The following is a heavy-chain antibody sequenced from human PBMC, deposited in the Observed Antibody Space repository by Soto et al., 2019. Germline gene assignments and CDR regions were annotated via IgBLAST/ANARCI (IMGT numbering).Heavy chain of an antibody. D-gene: IGHD3-22*01. V-gene: IGHV3-15*01. J-gene: IGHJ3*02. CDR2: IKSKTDGGTT. CDR1: GFTFSNAW. CDR3: TTDRYYYDSSGYYYVDAFDI. Sequence: PGGSLRLSCAASGFTFSNAWMSWVRQAPGKGLEWVGRIKSKTDGGTTDYAAPVKGRFTISRDDSKNTLYLQMNSLKTEDTAVYYCTTDRYYYDSSGYYYVDAFDIWGQGTMVTV.